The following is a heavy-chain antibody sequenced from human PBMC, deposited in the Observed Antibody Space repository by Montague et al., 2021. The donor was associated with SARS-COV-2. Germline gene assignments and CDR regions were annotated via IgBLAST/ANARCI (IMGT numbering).Heavy chain of an antibody. CDR1: GGSISSGSYY. CDR3: ARDNAAYYDFWSGHSYYFDY. D-gene: IGHD3-3*01. V-gene: IGHV4-61*02. CDR2: IYTSGST. J-gene: IGHJ4*02. Sequence: TLSLTCTVSGGSISSGSYYWSWIRQPAGKGLEWIGRIYTSGSTNYNPSPKSRVTISVDTSKNQFSLKLSSVTAADTAVYYCARDNAAYYDFWSGHSYYFDYWGQGTLVTVSS.